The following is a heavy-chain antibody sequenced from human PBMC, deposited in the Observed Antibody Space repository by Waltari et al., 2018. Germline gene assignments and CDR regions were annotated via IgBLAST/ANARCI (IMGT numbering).Heavy chain of an antibody. CDR3: ARAPSFHYGVFSVPLTLDY. D-gene: IGHD4-17*01. J-gene: IGHJ3*01. CDR1: GGTFSSYA. V-gene: IGHV1-69*08. CDR2: IIPIFGTA. Sequence: QVQLVQSGAEVTKPGSSVKVSCKASGGTFSSYAISWVRQAPGQGLEWMGRIIPIFGTANYAQKFQGRVTITADKSTSTAYRELSSLRSEDTAVYYCARAPSFHYGVFSVPLTLDYWSQGTMVFVSS.